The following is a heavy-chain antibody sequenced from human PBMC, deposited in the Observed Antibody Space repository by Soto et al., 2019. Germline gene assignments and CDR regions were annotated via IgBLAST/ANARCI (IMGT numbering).Heavy chain of an antibody. J-gene: IGHJ4*02. CDR2: IYHSGST. V-gene: IGHV4-4*02. Sequence: PSANLYITSAVSDGPISRSNWWSWVRQPPGKGLEWIGEIYHSGSTNSNPSLKSRVTISVDKSKNQFSLKLSSVTAADTAVYYCARVAVAGTRVDYWGQGTLVTVS. CDR3: ARVAVAGTRVDY. CDR1: DGPISRSNW. D-gene: IGHD6-19*01.